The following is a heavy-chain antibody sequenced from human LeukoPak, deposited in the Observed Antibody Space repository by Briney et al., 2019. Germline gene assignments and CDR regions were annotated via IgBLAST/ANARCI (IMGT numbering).Heavy chain of an antibody. CDR2: INHSGST. D-gene: IGHD3-10*01. J-gene: IGHJ4*02. CDR1: GGSFSGYY. CDR3: ARNVGYYYGSGSYRDY. V-gene: IGHV4-34*01. Sequence: SETLSLTCAVYGGSFSGYYWSWIRQPPGKGLEWIGEINHSGSTNYNPPLKSRVTISVDTSKNQFSLKLSSVTAADTAVYYCARNVGYYYGSGSYRDYWGQGTLVTVTS.